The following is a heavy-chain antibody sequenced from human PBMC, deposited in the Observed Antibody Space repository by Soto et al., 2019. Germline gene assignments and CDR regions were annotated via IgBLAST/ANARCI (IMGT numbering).Heavy chain of an antibody. Sequence: QMQLVQSGPEVKKPGTSAKVSCKASGLPFTSTAVKRVRQARGQPLEWIGWIVVGSGNTNYAQKFQERVTITRDMSTSTAYMELSSLRSEDTAVYYCAAAGRRTTVADYWGQGTLVTVSS. J-gene: IGHJ4*02. CDR3: AAAGRRTTVADY. D-gene: IGHD4-17*01. CDR1: GLPFTSTA. V-gene: IGHV1-58*01. CDR2: IVVGSGNT.